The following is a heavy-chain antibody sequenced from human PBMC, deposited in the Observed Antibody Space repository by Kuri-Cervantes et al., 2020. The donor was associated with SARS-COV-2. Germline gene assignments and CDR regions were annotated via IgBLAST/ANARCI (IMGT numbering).Heavy chain of an antibody. Sequence: GGSLRLSCAASGFSFNNYGMHWVRQAPGKGLEWVASISYEGSNKHYADSVKGRFTISRDNAKNSLYLQMSSLRAEDTAVYYCARDLRLGKSLDYWGQGTLVTVSS. CDR1: GFSFNNYG. CDR3: ARDLRLGKSLDY. V-gene: IGHV3-30*03. D-gene: IGHD7-27*01. CDR2: ISYEGSNK. J-gene: IGHJ4*02.